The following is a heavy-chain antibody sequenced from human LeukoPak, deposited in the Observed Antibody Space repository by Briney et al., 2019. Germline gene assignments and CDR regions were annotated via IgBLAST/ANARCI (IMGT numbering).Heavy chain of an antibody. Sequence: PGGSLRLSCAASGFTFSSYGMHWVRQAPGKGLEWVAVISYDGSNKYYADSVKGRFTISRDNSKNTLYLQMNSLRAKDTAVYYCAKGDYDSSGYYLDYWGQGTLVTVSS. CDR1: GFTFSSYG. CDR3: AKGDYDSSGYYLDY. CDR2: ISYDGSNK. J-gene: IGHJ4*02. V-gene: IGHV3-30*18. D-gene: IGHD3-22*01.